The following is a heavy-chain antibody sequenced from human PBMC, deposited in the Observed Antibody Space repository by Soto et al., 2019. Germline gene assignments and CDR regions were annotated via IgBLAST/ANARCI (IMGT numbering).Heavy chain of an antibody. J-gene: IGHJ5*02. Sequence: PSETLSLTCTVSGGSINSGDYYWTWVRQPPRKGLEWIGYIYYDGNSQHNPSLKSRVTMSIDTSKNQFSLNLSSVTDADTAVYYCARDRRWLPRGPNNWLDPWGQGTQVTVSS. D-gene: IGHD5-12*01. V-gene: IGHV4-30-4*01. CDR2: IYYDGNS. CDR3: ARDRRWLPRGPNNWLDP. CDR1: GGSINSGDYY.